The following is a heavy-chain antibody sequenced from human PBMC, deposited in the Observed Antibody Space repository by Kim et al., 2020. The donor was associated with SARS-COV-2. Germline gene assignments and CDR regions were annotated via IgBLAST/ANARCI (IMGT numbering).Heavy chain of an antibody. J-gene: IGHJ3*02. D-gene: IGHD4-17*01. Sequence: GWSLRLSCAASGFTFSGSAMHWVRQASGKGLEWVGRIRSKANSYATAYAASVKGRFTISRDDSKNTAYLQMNSLKTEDTAVYYCTRRATVTGGAFDIWGQGTMVTVSS. CDR2: IRSKANSYAT. CDR3: TRRATVTGGAFDI. CDR1: GFTFSGSA. V-gene: IGHV3-73*01.